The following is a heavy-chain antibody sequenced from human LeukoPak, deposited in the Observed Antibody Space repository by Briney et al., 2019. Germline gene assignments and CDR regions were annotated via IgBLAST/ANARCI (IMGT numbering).Heavy chain of an antibody. D-gene: IGHD3/OR15-3a*01. CDR1: GGSFSGYY. Sequence: PSETLSLTCAVYGGSFSGYYWSWIRQPPGKGLEWIGEINHSRSTNYNPSLKSRVTISVDTSKNQFSLKLSSVTAADTAVYYCARHRRHFDFSTGYYAGPFDFWGQGTMVTVSS. CDR2: INHSRST. V-gene: IGHV4-34*01. CDR3: ARHRRHFDFSTGYYAGPFDF. J-gene: IGHJ3*01.